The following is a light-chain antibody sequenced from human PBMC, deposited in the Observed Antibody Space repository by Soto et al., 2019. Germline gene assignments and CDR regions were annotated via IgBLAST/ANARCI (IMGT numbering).Light chain of an antibody. Sequence: QSALTQTASVSGAPGQSITISCTGTSNDVGGYKYVSWYQQRPGTAPKLIMFEVNNRPSGVSDRFSGSRSANTASLTISGLQAQDEADYYCSSYSSNNILSYVFGTGTKLTVL. CDR3: SSYSSNNILSYV. CDR1: SNDVGGYKY. CDR2: EVN. J-gene: IGLJ1*01. V-gene: IGLV2-14*03.